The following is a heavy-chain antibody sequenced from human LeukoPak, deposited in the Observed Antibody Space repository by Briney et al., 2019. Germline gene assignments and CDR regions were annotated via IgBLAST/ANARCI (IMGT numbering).Heavy chain of an antibody. J-gene: IGHJ4*02. V-gene: IGHV3-30*04. D-gene: IGHD5-12*01. CDR3: ARDLLDAYRGYDVPDY. CDR2: ISYDGSNK. Sequence: GGSLRLSCAASGFTFSSYAMHWVRQAPGKGLEWVAVISYDGSNKYYADSVKGRFTISRDNSKNTLYLQMNSLRAEDTAVYYCARDLLDAYRGYDVPDYWGQGTLVTVSS. CDR1: GFTFSSYA.